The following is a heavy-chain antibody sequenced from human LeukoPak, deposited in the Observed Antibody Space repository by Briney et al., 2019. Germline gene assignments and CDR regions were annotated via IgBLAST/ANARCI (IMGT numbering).Heavy chain of an antibody. J-gene: IGHJ5*02. CDR2: IYYSGST. V-gene: IGHV4-38-2*02. D-gene: IGHD6-19*01. Sequence: SETLSLTCTVSGYSISSGYYWGWIRPPPGKRLEWIGSIYYSGSTYYNPSLKSRVTISIDTSKNQFSLKLSSVTAADTAVYYCARSSPHIAVAGRNWFDPWGQGTLVTVSS. CDR1: GYSISSGYY. CDR3: ARSSPHIAVAGRNWFDP.